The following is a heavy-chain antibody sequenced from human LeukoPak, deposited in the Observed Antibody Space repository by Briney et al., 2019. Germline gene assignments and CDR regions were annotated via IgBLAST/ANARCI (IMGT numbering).Heavy chain of an antibody. CDR1: GFTFSSYW. V-gene: IGHV3-7*01. CDR3: AREIVATIPGGFDY. J-gene: IGHJ4*02. CDR2: IKQDGSEK. D-gene: IGHD5-12*01. Sequence: GGSLRLSCAASGFTFSSYWMSWVRQAPGKGLEWVANIKQDGSEKYYVDSVKGRFTISRDNAKNSLYLQMNSLRAEDTAVYYCAREIVATIPGGFDYWGQGTLVTVSS.